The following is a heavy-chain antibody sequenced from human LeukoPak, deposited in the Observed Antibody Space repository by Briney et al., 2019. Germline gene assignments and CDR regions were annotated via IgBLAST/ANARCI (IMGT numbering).Heavy chain of an antibody. Sequence: ASVKVSCKASGYTFTSYGISWVRQAPGQGLEWMGWISAYNGNTNYAQKLQGRVTMTTDTSTSTAYMELRSLRSDDTAVYYCARDVVVVAATRGRGIDYWGQGTLVTVSS. CDR2: ISAYNGNT. CDR3: ARDVVVVAATRGRGIDY. J-gene: IGHJ4*02. V-gene: IGHV1-18*01. D-gene: IGHD2-15*01. CDR1: GYTFTSYG.